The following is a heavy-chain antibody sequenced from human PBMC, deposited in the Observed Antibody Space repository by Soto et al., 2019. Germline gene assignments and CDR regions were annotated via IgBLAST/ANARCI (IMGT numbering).Heavy chain of an antibody. V-gene: IGHV3-23*01. J-gene: IGHJ1*01. CDR1: GFTFSSYA. CDR3: AKGVPGIAVAGTGYFQH. D-gene: IGHD6-19*01. Sequence: EVQLLESGGSLVQPGGSLRLSCAASGFTFSSYAMSWVRQAPGKGLEWVSGIGGSGDSTYYADSVKGRFTISRDNSKNTLDLQMNSLRAEDTAVYYCAKGVPGIAVAGTGYFQHWGQGTLVTVSS. CDR2: IGGSGDST.